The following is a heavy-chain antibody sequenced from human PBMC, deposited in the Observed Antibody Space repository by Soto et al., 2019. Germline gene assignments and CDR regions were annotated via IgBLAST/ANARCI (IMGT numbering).Heavy chain of an antibody. CDR2: ISSSGDT. Sequence: QVQLVESGGGLVKPGGSLRLSCAASGFTFSDYYMSWIRQAPGKGLEWVSYISSSGDTDYADSVKGRFTISRDNAKNSLSLQMNSLRAEDTAVYYCARYCTLTSVSCYNAYWGQGTLVTVSP. CDR1: GFTFSDYY. V-gene: IGHV3-11*05. D-gene: IGHD2-15*01. J-gene: IGHJ4*02. CDR3: ARYCTLTSVSCYNAY.